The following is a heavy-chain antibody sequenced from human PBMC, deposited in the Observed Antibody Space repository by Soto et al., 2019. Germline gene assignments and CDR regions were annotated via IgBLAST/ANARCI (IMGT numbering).Heavy chain of an antibody. V-gene: IGHV3-48*02. Sequence: GGSLRLSCAASGFTFSSYSMNWVRQAPGKGLEWVSYISSSSSSIYYADSVKGRFTISRDNAKNSLYLQMNSLRDEHTAVYYCVREMAALNWFDPWSQGILVNVS. CDR1: GFTFSSYS. CDR3: VREMAALNWFDP. J-gene: IGHJ5*02. CDR2: ISSSSSSI. D-gene: IGHD2-8*01.